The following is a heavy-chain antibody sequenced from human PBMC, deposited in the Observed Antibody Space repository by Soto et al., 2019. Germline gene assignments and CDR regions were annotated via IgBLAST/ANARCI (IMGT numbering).Heavy chain of an antibody. CDR1: GFTFSSYA. J-gene: IGHJ4*02. V-gene: IGHV3-23*01. CDR3: AKGRDFWSGYYI. D-gene: IGHD3-3*01. CDR2: ISGSGGST. Sequence: GSLRLSCAASGFTFSSYAMSWVRQAPGKGLEWVSAISGSGGSTYYADSVKGRFTISRDNSKNTLYLQMNSLRAEDTAVYYCAKGRDFWSGYYIWGQGTLVTVSS.